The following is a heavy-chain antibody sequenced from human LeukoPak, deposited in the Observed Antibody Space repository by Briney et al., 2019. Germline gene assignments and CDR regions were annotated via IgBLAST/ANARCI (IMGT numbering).Heavy chain of an antibody. CDR2: ISGSGSTT. CDR1: GFTFSSNA. Sequence: PGGSLRLSCAASGFTFSSNAMSWVRQAPGKGLEWVSAISGSGSTTYYADSVKGRFTISRDNSKNTLYLQMNSLRAEDTAVYYCAKDLRAAARCYFDYWGQGTLVTVSS. J-gene: IGHJ4*02. D-gene: IGHD6-13*01. CDR3: AKDLRAAARCYFDY. V-gene: IGHV3-23*01.